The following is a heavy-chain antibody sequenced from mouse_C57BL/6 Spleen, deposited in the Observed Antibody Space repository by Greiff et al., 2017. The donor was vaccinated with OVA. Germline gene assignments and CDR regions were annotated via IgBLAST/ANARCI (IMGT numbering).Heavy chain of an antibody. V-gene: IGHV5-17*01. CDR3: ARDDGYHGGFAY. J-gene: IGHJ3*01. CDR1: GFTFSDYG. CDR2: ISSGSSTI. D-gene: IGHD2-3*01. Sequence: EVKLMESGGGLVKPGGSLKLSCAASGFTFSDYGMHWVRQAPEKGLEWVAYISSGSSTIYYADTVKGRFTISRDNAKNTLFLQMTSLRSEDTAMYYCARDDGYHGGFAYWGQGTLVTVSA.